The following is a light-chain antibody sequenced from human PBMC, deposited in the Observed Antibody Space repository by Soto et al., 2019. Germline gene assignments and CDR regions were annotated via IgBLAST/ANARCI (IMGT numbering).Light chain of an antibody. CDR2: KAS. J-gene: IGKJ1*01. Sequence: DIQMPQSPSTLSASVGDRVTITCRASQTIDSWLAWYQQRPGKPPNLLIYKASTLASGVPSRFSGSGSGTEFTLTISSLQHDDFATYYCQQYNSYSPTFGQGNKVDIK. CDR1: QTIDSW. CDR3: QQYNSYSPT. V-gene: IGKV1-5*03.